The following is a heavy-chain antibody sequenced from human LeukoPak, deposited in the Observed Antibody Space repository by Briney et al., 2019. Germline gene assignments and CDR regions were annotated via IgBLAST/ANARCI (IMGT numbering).Heavy chain of an antibody. CDR2: ISNSGSTI. J-gene: IGHJ6*02. Sequence: TTGGSLRLSCAASGFTFSDYYMSWIRQAPGKGLEWVSYISNSGSTIYYADSVKGRFTISRDNAKNSLYLQMNSLRAEDTAVYYCASYCSSTSCYGYSYGMDVWGQGTTVTVSS. CDR1: GFTFSDYY. D-gene: IGHD2-2*01. V-gene: IGHV3-11*01. CDR3: ASYCSSTSCYGYSYGMDV.